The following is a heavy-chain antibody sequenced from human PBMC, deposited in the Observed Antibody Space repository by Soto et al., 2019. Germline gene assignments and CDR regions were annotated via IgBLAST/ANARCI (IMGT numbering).Heavy chain of an antibody. J-gene: IGHJ6*02. CDR3: ARDPGYCSSTSCPTIYYYGMDV. Sequence: QVQLVQSGAEVKKPGASVKVSCKASGYTFTGYYMHWVRQAPGQGIEWMGWSNPNSGGTNYAQKFQGWVTMTRDTSISTAYMELSRLRSDDTAVYYCARDPGYCSSTSCPTIYYYGMDVWGQGTTVTVSS. V-gene: IGHV1-2*04. D-gene: IGHD2-2*01. CDR2: SNPNSGGT. CDR1: GYTFTGYY.